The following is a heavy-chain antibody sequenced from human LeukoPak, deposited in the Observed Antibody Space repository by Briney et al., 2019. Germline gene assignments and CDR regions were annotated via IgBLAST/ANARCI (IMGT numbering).Heavy chain of an antibody. CDR2: IIPIFGTA. Sequence: SVKLSCTASGGTFSSYAISWVRQAPGQGLEWMGGIIPIFGTAYYAQSFQGRVTITGDESTSTAYMELSSLRSEDTPVYYCARAGQLLRGNWFDPWGQGNLVTVSS. CDR1: GGTFSSYA. D-gene: IGHD2-2*01. CDR3: ARAGQLLRGNWFDP. V-gene: IGHV1-69*01. J-gene: IGHJ5*02.